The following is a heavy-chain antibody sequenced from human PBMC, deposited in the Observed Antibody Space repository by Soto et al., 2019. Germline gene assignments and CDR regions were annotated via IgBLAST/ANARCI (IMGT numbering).Heavy chain of an antibody. CDR1: GGSFSGFY. J-gene: IGHJ4*02. Sequence: SETLSLTCAVYGGSFSGFYWSWIRQPPGKGLVWIGENNHSGSTNYKPSLKSRVTISVDTSKNQFSLKLSSVTAAGTAVYYCARGRGPAYTDYWGQGTLVTVSS. V-gene: IGHV4-34*01. D-gene: IGHD2-2*02. CDR3: ARGRGPAYTDY. CDR2: NNHSGST.